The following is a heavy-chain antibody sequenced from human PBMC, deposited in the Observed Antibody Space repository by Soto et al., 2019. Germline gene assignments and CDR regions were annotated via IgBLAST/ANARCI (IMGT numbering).Heavy chain of an antibody. V-gene: IGHV5-10-1*01. J-gene: IGHJ6*02. CDR1: GYSFTKYW. CDR3: ARGRVGATPFYGMDV. CDR2: IDPSDSYT. D-gene: IGHD1-26*01. Sequence: PGESLKISCKGSGYSFTKYWISWVRQMPGKGLEWMGRIDPSDSYTNYSPSFQGHVTISADKSISTAYLQWSSLKASDTAMYYCARGRVGATPFYGMDVWGQGTTVPVSS.